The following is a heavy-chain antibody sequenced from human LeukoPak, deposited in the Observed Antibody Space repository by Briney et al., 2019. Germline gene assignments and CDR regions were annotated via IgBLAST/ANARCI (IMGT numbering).Heavy chain of an antibody. Sequence: GASVKVSCKASGYTFTGYYMHWVRQAPGQGLEWMGWINPNSGGTNYAQKFQGRVTMTRDTSISTAYMELSRLRSDDTAVYYCATAFGYSGYDFVYWGQGTLVTVSS. V-gene: IGHV1-2*02. CDR3: ATAFGYSGYDFVY. CDR1: GYTFTGYY. CDR2: INPNSGGT. J-gene: IGHJ4*02. D-gene: IGHD5-12*01.